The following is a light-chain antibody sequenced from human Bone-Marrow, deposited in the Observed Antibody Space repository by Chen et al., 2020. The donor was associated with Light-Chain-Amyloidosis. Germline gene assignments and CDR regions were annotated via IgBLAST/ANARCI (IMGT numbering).Light chain of an antibody. V-gene: IGLV6-57*01. CDR1: SGSIATHY. J-gene: IGLJ3*02. Sequence: NFMLTQPHSVSESPGKTVIISCTRSSGSIATHYVQWYQQRPGSSPTTVIYEDDQRPSGGPDRFSGSIDRSSNSASLTISGLKTEDEADYYCQSYQGSSQGVFGGGTKLTVL. CDR3: QSYQGSSQGV. CDR2: EDD.